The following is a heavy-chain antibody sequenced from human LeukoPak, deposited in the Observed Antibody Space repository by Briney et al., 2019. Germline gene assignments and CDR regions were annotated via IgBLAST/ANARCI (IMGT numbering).Heavy chain of an antibody. D-gene: IGHD1-14*01. V-gene: IGHV1-2*02. CDR3: ARDRPELGLDY. CDR1: GYTFTGYY. CDR2: INPNSGDT. J-gene: IGHJ4*02. Sequence: ASVKVACKASGYTFTGYYMHWVRQAPGQGLEWMGWINPNSGDTNYAQKFQGRVTMTRDTSIRTAYLELSGLRSDDTAVYYCARDRPELGLDYWGQGTLVTVSS.